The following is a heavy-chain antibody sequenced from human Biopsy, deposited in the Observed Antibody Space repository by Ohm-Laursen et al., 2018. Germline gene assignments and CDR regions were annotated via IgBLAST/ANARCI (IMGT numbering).Heavy chain of an antibody. CDR3: ARGEGSSWFDP. Sequence: ASVKVSCNASGDSFASYAIGWVRQAPGQGLEWMGGIIPIPNVATYAQKFQGRITITADESTSTAYMELSSLTSDDTAVYFCARGEGSSWFDPWGHGTLVTVSS. CDR2: IIPIPNVA. J-gene: IGHJ5*02. CDR1: GDSFASYA. V-gene: IGHV1-69*10. D-gene: IGHD1-26*01.